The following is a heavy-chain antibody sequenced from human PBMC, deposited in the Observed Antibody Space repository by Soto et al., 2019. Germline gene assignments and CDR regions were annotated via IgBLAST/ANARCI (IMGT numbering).Heavy chain of an antibody. V-gene: IGHV3-9*01. J-gene: IGHJ4*02. CDR2: ISWNSGSI. D-gene: IGHD6-6*01. CDR3: AKDMLYSSSSCFDY. Sequence: GGSLRLSCAASGFTFDDYAMHWVRQAPGKGLEWVSGISWNSGSIGYADSVKGRFTISRDNAKNSLYLQMNSLRAEDTALYYCAKDMLYSSSSCFDYWGQGTLVTVSS. CDR1: GFTFDDYA.